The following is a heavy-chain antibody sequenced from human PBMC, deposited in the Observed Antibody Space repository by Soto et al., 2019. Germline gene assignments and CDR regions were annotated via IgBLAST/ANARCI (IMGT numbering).Heavy chain of an antibody. D-gene: IGHD6-13*01. Sequence: QVQLVESGGGVVQPGRSLRLSCAASGFTFGNFGIHWVRQAPGKGLEWVADISSDGSRKFYAESVKGRFTISRDNSKKPLYLQMNSLRTEDTAVYFCARGCSGGTNCFYFDFWGQGILVTVSS. CDR2: ISSDGSRK. CDR1: GFTFGNFG. J-gene: IGHJ4*02. CDR3: ARGCSGGTNCFYFDF. V-gene: IGHV3-30*03.